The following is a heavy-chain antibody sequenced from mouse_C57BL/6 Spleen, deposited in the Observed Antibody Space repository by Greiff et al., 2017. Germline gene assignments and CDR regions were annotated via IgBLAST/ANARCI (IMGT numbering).Heavy chain of an antibody. CDR2: IDPSDSYT. D-gene: IGHD1-1*01. Sequence: QVQLQQPGAELVKPGASVKLSCKASGYTFTSYWMQWVKQRPGQGLEWIGEIDPSDSYTTYNQKFKGKATLTVDTSSSTAYMQLSSLTSEDSAVYYCARSTTVVESHAMDYWGQGTSVTVSS. CDR3: ARSTTVVESHAMDY. CDR1: GYTFTSYW. J-gene: IGHJ4*01. V-gene: IGHV1-50*01.